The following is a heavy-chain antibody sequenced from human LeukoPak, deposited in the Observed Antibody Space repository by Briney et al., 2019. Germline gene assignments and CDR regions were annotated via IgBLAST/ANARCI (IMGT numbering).Heavy chain of an antibody. Sequence: GGSLRLSCAASGFTFSSYGMHWVRQAPGKGLEWVAFIRYDGSNKYYADSVKGRFTISRDNSKNTLYLQMNSLRAEDTAVYYCAKAGYYDSSYGWAFDIWGQGTMVTVSS. CDR2: IRYDGSNK. CDR3: AKAGYYDSSYGWAFDI. V-gene: IGHV3-30*02. D-gene: IGHD3-22*01. J-gene: IGHJ3*02. CDR1: GFTFSSYG.